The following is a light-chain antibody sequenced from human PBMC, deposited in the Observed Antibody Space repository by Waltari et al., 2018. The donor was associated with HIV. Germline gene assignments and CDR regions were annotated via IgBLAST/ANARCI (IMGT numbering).Light chain of an antibody. CDR3: TSYISSASPE. Sequence: QSALTQPASVSGSPGQSITISCTGTGSDLRDYNSVSWYQHHPGKAPKVIIYEVSNLPSGVSSRFSGSISGNTASLTISGLQAEDEADYFCTSYISSASPEFGGGTKVTVL. V-gene: IGLV2-14*01. J-gene: IGLJ3*02. CDR1: GSDLRDYNS. CDR2: EVS.